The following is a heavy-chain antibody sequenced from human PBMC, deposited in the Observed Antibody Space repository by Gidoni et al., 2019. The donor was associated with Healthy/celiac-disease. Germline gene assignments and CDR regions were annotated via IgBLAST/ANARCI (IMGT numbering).Heavy chain of an antibody. CDR2: IYYSGST. CDR3: ARVGSSSGLDY. V-gene: IGHV4-59*01. J-gene: IGHJ4*02. D-gene: IGHD6-19*01. Sequence: QVPPPESCPGLVKPSETLSLTCPVSGGSISSYYWSWIRQPPGKGLEWIGYIYYSGSTNYNPSLKRRVTISVDTSKNQFSLKLSSVTAADTAVYYCARVGSSSGLDYWGQGTLVTVSS. CDR1: GGSISSYY.